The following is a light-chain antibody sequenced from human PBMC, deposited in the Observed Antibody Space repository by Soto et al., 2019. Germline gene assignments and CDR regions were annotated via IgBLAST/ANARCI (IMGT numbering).Light chain of an antibody. CDR3: QQSYSTPQT. V-gene: IGKV1-39*01. J-gene: IGKJ2*01. CDR1: QSIGNY. Sequence: DIQMTQSPSPLSASVGDRVSITCRASQSIGNYLNWYQQKPGKAPKLLIYGAFRLQSGVTPRFSGSGSGTDFTLIISSLQPEDFATYYCQQSYSTPQTFGQGTKLEIK. CDR2: GAF.